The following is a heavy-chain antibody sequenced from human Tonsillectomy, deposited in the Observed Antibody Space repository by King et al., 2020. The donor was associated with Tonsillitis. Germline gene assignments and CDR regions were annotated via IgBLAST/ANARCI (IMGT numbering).Heavy chain of an antibody. D-gene: IGHD3-22*01. V-gene: IGHV4-4*07. CDR1: GGSMSSYY. J-gene: IGHJ5*02. CDR2: IYTSGST. CDR3: ARDLYYYDSSGYHNWFDP. Sequence: QLQESGPGLVKPSETLSLTCTVSGGSMSSYYWSWIRQPAGKGLEWIGRIYTSGSTNYNPSLKSRVAMSVDTSKNQFSLKLGSVTAADTAVYYCARDLYYYDSSGYHNWFDPWGQGTLVTVSS.